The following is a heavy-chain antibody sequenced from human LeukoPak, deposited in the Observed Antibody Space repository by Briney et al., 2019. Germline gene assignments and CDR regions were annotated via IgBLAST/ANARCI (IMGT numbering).Heavy chain of an antibody. CDR1: GFTFSRNW. CDR3: AKNMITFGGVIGYFDY. J-gene: IGHJ4*02. Sequence: GGSLRLSCAASGFTFSRNWMSWVRQAPGKGLEWVANIKQDGSEKYYVDSVKGRFTISRDNAKNSLYLQMNSLRAEDTAVYYCAKNMITFGGVIGYFDYWGQGTLVTVSS. V-gene: IGHV3-7*03. D-gene: IGHD3-16*02. CDR2: IKQDGSEK.